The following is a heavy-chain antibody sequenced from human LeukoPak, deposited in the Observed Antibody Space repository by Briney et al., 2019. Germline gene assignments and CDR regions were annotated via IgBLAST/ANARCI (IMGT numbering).Heavy chain of an antibody. V-gene: IGHV5-51*01. CDR1: GYSFTSYW. CDR3: ARPRAYYYDSSLGFDY. CDR2: IYPGDSDT. Sequence: GESLKISCKGSGYSFTSYWIGWVRQMPGKGLEWMGIIYPGDSDTRYRPSFQGQVTISADKSISTAYLQWSSLKASDTAMYYCARPRAYYYDSSLGFDYWGQGTLSPSPQ. J-gene: IGHJ4*02. D-gene: IGHD3-22*01.